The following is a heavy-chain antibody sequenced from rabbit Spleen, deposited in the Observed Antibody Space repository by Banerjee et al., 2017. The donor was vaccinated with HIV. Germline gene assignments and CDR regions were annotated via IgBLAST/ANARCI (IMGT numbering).Heavy chain of an antibody. CDR1: GFSFNSGYD. CDR2: AYAGGSTST. J-gene: IGHJ4*01. Sequence: QSLEESGGDLVKPEGSLTLTCKASGFSFNSGYDMCWVRQAPGKGLEWVACAYAGGSTSTYDANWAKGRLTISKASSTTVTLQMTSLTVADTATDSCARGSATMTMVITGFYLNLWGPGTLVTVS. D-gene: IGHD2-1*01. V-gene: IGHV1S40*01. CDR3: ARGSATMTMVITGFYLNL.